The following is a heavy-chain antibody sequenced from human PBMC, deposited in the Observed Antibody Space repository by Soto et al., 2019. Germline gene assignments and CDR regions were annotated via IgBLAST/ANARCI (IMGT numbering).Heavy chain of an antibody. J-gene: IGHJ4*02. D-gene: IGHD3-22*01. CDR3: ARVRAYYYDSSGYYFRY. CDR1: GGTFSSYA. CDR2: IIPIFGTA. Sequence: GASVKGSCKASGGTFSSYAISWVRQAPGQGLEWMGGIIPIFGTANYAQKFQGRVTITADESTSTAYMELSSLRSEDTAVYYCARVRAYYYDSSGYYFRYWGQGTLVTVS. V-gene: IGHV1-69*13.